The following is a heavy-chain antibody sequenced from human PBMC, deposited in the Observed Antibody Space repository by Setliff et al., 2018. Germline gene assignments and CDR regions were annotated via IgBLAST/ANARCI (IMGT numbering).Heavy chain of an antibody. J-gene: IGHJ4*02. CDR2: ISVYNSNT. V-gene: IGHV1-18*01. D-gene: IGHD2-21*01. Sequence: SVTVSCKASGYTFASCGTSWVRQAPGQGLEWMGWISVYNSNTNYAEKLRGRVTMTTDTSTSTAYVELRSLRSDDTAACVCARVTYCGGYCYSFDYWGQGTLVTVSS. CDR1: GYTFASCG. CDR3: ARVTYCGGYCYSFDY.